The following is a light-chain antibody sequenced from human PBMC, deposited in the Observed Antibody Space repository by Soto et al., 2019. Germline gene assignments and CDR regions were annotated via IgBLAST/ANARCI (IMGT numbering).Light chain of an antibody. CDR2: LGS. J-gene: IGKJ2*01. Sequence: DIVMTQSPLSLPVTPGEPASISCRSSQSLLHSNGYNYLDWYLQKPGQSPQLLIYLGSNRASGVPDRFSGSGSGTDFTLKISRVEAEDVGVYYCMQALKTPYTFGKGTKLEIK. V-gene: IGKV2-28*01. CDR3: MQALKTPYT. CDR1: QSLLHSNGYNY.